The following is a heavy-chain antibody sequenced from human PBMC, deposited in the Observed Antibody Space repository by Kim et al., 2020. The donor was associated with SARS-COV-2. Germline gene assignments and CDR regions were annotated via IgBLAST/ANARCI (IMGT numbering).Heavy chain of an antibody. D-gene: IGHD3-10*01. J-gene: IGHJ3*01. CDR3: ARELFSSSGSDAFGL. CDR1: GFTFKDYG. Sequence: GGSLRLSCAASGFTFKDYGMHWVRQAPGKGLEWLAIVWHDGTNTSYRESVEGRFTTSRNNSDNTLYLQINSLRAEDTAFYYCARELFSSSGSDAFGLWGQETMVTVSS. CDR2: VWHDGTNT. V-gene: IGHV3-33*01.